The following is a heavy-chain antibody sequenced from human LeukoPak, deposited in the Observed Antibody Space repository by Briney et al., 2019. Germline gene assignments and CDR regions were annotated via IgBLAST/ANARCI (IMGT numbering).Heavy chain of an antibody. CDR3: ARERDCGRFSCGAYYFDY. V-gene: IGHV3-21*01. J-gene: IGHJ4*02. CDR1: GFTLSSHG. D-gene: IGHD2-21*01. Sequence: GGSLRLSCAASGFTLSSHGMDWVRQAPGKGLEWVSSISSSSRFIHYADPVKGRFTISRDNAKNSLHLQMNSLRAEDTAVYFCARERDCGRFSCGAYYFDYWGQGTLVTVSS. CDR2: ISSSSRFI.